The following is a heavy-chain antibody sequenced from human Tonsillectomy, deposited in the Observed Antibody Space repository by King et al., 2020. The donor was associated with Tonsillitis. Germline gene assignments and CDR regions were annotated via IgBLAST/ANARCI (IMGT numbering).Heavy chain of an antibody. D-gene: IGHD5-12*01. J-gene: IGHJ4*02. V-gene: IGHV1-69*12. CDR3: ARVAKTSGYDIYYYDY. CDR1: GGSFNTYA. Sequence: QLVQSGAEVKKPGSSVKVSCKASGGSFNTYAINWVRQAPGQGLEWMGGIIPISVTTNYAQKFQGRVTITADESTTTAYMDLSSLRSEDTAVYYCARVAKTSGYDIYYYDYWGQGTLVTVSS. CDR2: IIPISVTT.